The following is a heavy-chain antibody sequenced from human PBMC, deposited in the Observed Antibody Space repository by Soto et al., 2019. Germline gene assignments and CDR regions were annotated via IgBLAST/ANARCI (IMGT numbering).Heavy chain of an antibody. CDR3: ARANGTSEYYGMDV. J-gene: IGHJ6*02. CDR1: GFTFSSYG. CDR2: IWYDGSNK. D-gene: IGHD1-1*01. Sequence: QVQLVESGGGVVQPGRSLRLSCAASGFTFSSYGMHWVRQAPGKGLEWVAVIWYDGSNKYYADSVKGRFTISRDNSKNTLYLQMNSLRAEDTAVYYCARANGTSEYYGMDVWGQGTTVTVSS. V-gene: IGHV3-33*01.